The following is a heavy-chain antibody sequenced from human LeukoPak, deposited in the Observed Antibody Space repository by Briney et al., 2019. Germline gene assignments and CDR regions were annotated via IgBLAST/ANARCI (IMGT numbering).Heavy chain of an antibody. CDR2: ISSSGNTI. J-gene: IGHJ4*02. V-gene: IGHV3-11*04. CDR3: AREGIWQQLDGYYFDY. Sequence: GGSLRLSCAASGFTFSDYYMSWIRQAPGKGLEWVSYISSSGNTIYYADSVKGRFTISRDNAKNSLCLQMNSLRAEDTAAYYCAREGIWQQLDGYYFDYWGQGTLVTVSS. D-gene: IGHD6-13*01. CDR1: GFTFSDYY.